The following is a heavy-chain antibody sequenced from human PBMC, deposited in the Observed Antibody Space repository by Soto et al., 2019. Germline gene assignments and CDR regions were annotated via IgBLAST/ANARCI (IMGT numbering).Heavy chain of an antibody. CDR3: AREGVHNYNEYYFDY. D-gene: IGHD3-22*01. V-gene: IGHV3-21*06. CDR1: GFTFSYYA. Sequence: GGSLRLSCAASGFTFSYYALHWVRRAPGKGLEWVSSISGIRDYIRYADLVKGRFTISRDNAKTSLYLQMNRLTAEDTAYYYCAREGVHNYNEYYFDYWGQGTLVTVSS. CDR2: ISGIRDYI. J-gene: IGHJ4*02.